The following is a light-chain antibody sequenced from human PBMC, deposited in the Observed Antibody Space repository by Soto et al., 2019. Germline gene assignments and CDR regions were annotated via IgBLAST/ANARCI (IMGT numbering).Light chain of an antibody. V-gene: IGKV3-20*01. CDR2: GAS. CDR3: QRYGGSPPIT. Sequence: EIVLTQSPGTLSLSPGERATLSCRASQSVSNNYLAWYQQRPGQAPRLLIYGASSRATGIPDRFSGSGSETDFTLTISRLEPQDFAVYYCQRYGGSPPITFGQGTRLEIK. J-gene: IGKJ5*01. CDR1: QSVSNNY.